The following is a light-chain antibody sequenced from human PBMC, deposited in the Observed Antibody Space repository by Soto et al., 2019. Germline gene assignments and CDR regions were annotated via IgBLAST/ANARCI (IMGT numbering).Light chain of an antibody. V-gene: IGKV3-15*01. CDR3: QQYGSWPPTWS. Sequence: EVVMTQSPATLSVSPGERATLSCRASQSISTNLAWYQQKPGQAPRLLMSGASTRATGVPARFSGSGSGTEFTLTIRSLQSEDFAVYSCQQYGSWPPTWSFGQGTKVEVK. CDR2: GAS. CDR1: QSISTN. J-gene: IGKJ1*01.